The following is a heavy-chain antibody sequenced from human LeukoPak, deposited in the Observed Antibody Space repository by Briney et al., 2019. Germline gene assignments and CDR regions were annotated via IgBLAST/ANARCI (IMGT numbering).Heavy chain of an antibody. D-gene: IGHD6-13*01. CDR3: ARVDVKSGIATIDSDYYYGVDV. CDR1: GLTVSNNY. V-gene: IGHV3-53*01. J-gene: IGHJ6*02. CDR2: IYSGGTT. Sequence: SGGSLRLSCAASGLTVSNNYMTWVRQAPGKGLEWVSLIYSGGTTDYADSVKGRFTISRDNSKNTLYLQMNSLRAEDTAVCYCARVDVKSGIATIDSDYYYGVDVWGQGTTVTVSS.